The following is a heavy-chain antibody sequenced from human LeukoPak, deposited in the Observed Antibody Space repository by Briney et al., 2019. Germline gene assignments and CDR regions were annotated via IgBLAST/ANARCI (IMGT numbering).Heavy chain of an antibody. CDR1: GGSFSGYY. CDR2: ISHSGST. Sequence: SETLSLTCAVYGGSFSGYYWSWIRQPPGKGLEWIGEISHSGSTNYNPSLKSRVTISVDTSKNQFSLKLSSVTAADTAVYYCARQDYFDYWGQGTLVTVSS. CDR3: ARQDYFDY. V-gene: IGHV4-34*01. J-gene: IGHJ4*02.